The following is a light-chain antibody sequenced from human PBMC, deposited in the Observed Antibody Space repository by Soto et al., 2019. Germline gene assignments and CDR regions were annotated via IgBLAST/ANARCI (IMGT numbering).Light chain of an antibody. CDR3: QSYDSSLSGYV. V-gene: IGLV1-40*01. CDR1: NSNIGAGYD. CDR2: DNS. Sequence: LLTQPPSVSGAPGQMVTISCPGSNSNIGAGYDVHWYQQLPGTAPKLLIYDNSNRPSGVPDRFSGSKSGTSASLAITGLQAEDETDYYCQSYDSSLSGYVFGTGTKVTVL. J-gene: IGLJ1*01.